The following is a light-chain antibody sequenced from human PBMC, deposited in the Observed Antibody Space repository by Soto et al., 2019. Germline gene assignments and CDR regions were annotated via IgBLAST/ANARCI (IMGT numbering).Light chain of an antibody. J-gene: IGKJ4*01. CDR3: QQYNEWPLT. CDR2: HAA. CDR1: QRVSNN. Sequence: EIVMTQSPATLYVSPGERATLSCRASQRVSNNVAWYQQKPGQAPRLLIYHAATRAPGIPARCSGSGSGTEVTRTISSLQSEDVAVYYCQQYNEWPLTFGGGTKVEIK. V-gene: IGKV3-15*01.